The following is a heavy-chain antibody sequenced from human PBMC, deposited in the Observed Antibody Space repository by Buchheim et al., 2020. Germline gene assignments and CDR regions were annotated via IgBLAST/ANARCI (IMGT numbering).Heavy chain of an antibody. CDR2: IHGGGAT. V-gene: IGHV3-66*01. Sequence: EVHLVESGGDLVQPGESLRLSCAASGFTVNNKYMTWVRQAPGKGLECVSIIHGGGATYYAESVKGRFTISRDNSRNILYLHMNSLRVEDTAVYYCASRPDCDYPSFDFWGLGTL. D-gene: IGHD4-17*01. CDR3: ASRPDCDYPSFDF. J-gene: IGHJ4*02. CDR1: GFTVNNKY.